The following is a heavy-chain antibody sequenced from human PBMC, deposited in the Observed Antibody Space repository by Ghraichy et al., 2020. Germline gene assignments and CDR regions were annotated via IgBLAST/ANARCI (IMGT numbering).Heavy chain of an antibody. CDR2: IDPNNGAT. D-gene: IGHD6-19*01. J-gene: IGHJ5*02. Sequence: ASVKVSCKASGYTFSDYQMHWVRQAPGQGLEWMGWIDPNNGATNYAQNFQGRVAVTRDMSVSTAYLELSSLRSADTAVYFCARRVAGIGENWLDPWGQGTLVTVSS. CDR3: ARRVAGIGENWLDP. CDR1: GYTFSDYQ. V-gene: IGHV1-2*02.